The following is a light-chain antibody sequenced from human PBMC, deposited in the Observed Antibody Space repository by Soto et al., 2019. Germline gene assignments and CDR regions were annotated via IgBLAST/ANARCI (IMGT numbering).Light chain of an antibody. CDR2: DAS. CDR1: QSIGTW. V-gene: IGKV1-5*01. Sequence: DIQMTQSPSTLSASVGDRVTITCRDSQSIGTWLAWYPHRQGKAPSLXIYDASTLSSGVPSAFSGSGAGPECTLTISSLQADDVETYYCQRSDTYPLTFGQGTRLEIK. CDR3: QRSDTYPLT. J-gene: IGKJ5*01.